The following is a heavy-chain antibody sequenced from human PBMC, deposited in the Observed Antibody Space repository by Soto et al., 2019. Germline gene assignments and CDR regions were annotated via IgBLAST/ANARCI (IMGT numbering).Heavy chain of an antibody. Sequence: PGGSLRLSCAASGFTFSSYEMNWVRQAPGKGLEWVSYISSSGSTIYYADSVKGRFTISRDNAKNSLYLQMNSLRAEDTAVYYCARTSPTYYGMDVWGQGTTVTVSS. CDR2: ISSSGSTI. J-gene: IGHJ6*02. D-gene: IGHD6-6*01. V-gene: IGHV3-48*03. CDR1: GFTFSSYE. CDR3: ARTSPTYYGMDV.